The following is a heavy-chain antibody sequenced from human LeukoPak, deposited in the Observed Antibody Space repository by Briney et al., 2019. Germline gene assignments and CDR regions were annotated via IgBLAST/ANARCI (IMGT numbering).Heavy chain of an antibody. J-gene: IGHJ3*02. CDR2: MNPNSGNT. V-gene: IGHV1-8*01. CDR3: ARDSEISRVYDAFDI. D-gene: IGHD5/OR15-5a*01. CDR1: GYTFTSYD. Sequence: ASVKVSCKASGYTFTSYDINWVRQATGQGLEWMGWMNPNSGNTGYAQKFQGRVTITADKSTSTAYMELSSLRSEDTAVYYCARDSEISRVYDAFDIWGQGTMVTVSS.